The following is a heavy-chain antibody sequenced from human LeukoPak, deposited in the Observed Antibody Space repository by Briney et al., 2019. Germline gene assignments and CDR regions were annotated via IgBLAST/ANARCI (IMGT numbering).Heavy chain of an antibody. CDR2: IFTSGSA. V-gene: IGHV4-4*07. D-gene: IGHD4/OR15-4a*01. J-gene: IGHJ5*02. Sequence: PSETLSLTCTVVGGSITSDYWSWIRQPAGKGLEWMGRIFTSGSAAYNPSLKSRVTMSLDTSKNQFFLKLSSVTAVDTAAYFCSRGGANDLWGQGTLVTVSS. CDR1: GGSITSDY. CDR3: SRGGANDL.